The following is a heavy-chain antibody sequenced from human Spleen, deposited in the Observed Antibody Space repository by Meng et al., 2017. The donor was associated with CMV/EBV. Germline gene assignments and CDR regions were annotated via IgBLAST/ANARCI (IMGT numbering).Heavy chain of an antibody. CDR1: GFSLNIYT. J-gene: IGHJ6*02. D-gene: IGHD1-1*01. CDR3: ARDSGRYLNGMDV. Sequence: GGSLRLSCTASGFSLNIYTINWVRQAPGKGLEWVSSISPSGTHIYYGDSVRGRFTISRDNAHSSSYLQMSSLRAEDTATYFCARDSGRYLNGMDVWGQGTTVTVSS. CDR2: ISPSGTHI. V-gene: IGHV3-21*06.